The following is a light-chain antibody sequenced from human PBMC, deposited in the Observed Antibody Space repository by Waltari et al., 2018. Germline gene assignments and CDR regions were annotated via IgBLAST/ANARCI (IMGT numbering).Light chain of an antibody. CDR2: AAS. CDR3: LQYNSYPWT. J-gene: IGKJ1*01. Sequence: DIQMTQSPSSLSASVGDRVTITCRASQGIRNGLSWYQQQPGKAPKRLIYAASSLQSGVPSRFSGSGSGTEFTLTINSLQPEDSASYYCLQYNSYPWTFGQGTKVEIK. CDR1: QGIRNG. V-gene: IGKV1-17*01.